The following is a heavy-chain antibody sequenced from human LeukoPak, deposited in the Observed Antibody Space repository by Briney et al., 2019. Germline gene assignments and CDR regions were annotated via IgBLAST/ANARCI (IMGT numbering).Heavy chain of an antibody. CDR2: ISSSSRSK. D-gene: IGHD6-13*01. V-gene: IGHV3-21*01. J-gene: IGHJ4*02. CDR1: GFTFSYYS. Sequence: PGGCVRLSCAASGFTFSYYSMNWVRQAPGKGLEWVSSISSSSRSKYYADSVKGRFTISRDNAKNSLYLQMNSLRAEDTAVYYCARDLDSSSWAFGGQGTPVTVSS. CDR3: ARDLDSSSWAF.